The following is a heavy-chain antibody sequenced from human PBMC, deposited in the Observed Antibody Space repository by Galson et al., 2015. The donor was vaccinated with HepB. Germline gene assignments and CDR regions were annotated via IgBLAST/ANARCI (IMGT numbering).Heavy chain of an antibody. CDR2: ISSSSSYI. CDR3: AREPGDRSWYSY. V-gene: IGHV3-21*01. J-gene: IGHJ4*02. Sequence: SLRLSCAASGFTFSSYSMNWVRQAPGKGLEWVSSISSSSSYIYYADSVKGRFTISRDNSKNTLYLQMNSLRAEDTAVYYCAREPGDRSWYSYWGQGTLVTVSS. D-gene: IGHD6-13*01. CDR1: GFTFSSYS.